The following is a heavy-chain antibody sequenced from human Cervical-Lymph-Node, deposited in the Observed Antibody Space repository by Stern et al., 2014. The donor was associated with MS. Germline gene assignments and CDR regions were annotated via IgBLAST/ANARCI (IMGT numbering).Heavy chain of an antibody. CDR2: IYWDDDK. Sequence: QVTLRESGPSLVKPTQTLTLTCTFSGFSLSTDRVGVGWIRQPPGKALEWLALIYWDDDKRYSPSLKNRLTITKDTSKNRVVLTMTNMDPVDTATYYCARKDNWFDPWGQGTVVTVSS. CDR1: GFSLSTDRVG. J-gene: IGHJ5*02. V-gene: IGHV2-5*02. CDR3: ARKDNWFDP.